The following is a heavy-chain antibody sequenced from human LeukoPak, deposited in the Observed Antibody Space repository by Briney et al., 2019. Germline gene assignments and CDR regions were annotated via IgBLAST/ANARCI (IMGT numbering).Heavy chain of an antibody. CDR2: ISSSSSYI. V-gene: IGHV3-21*01. D-gene: IGHD3-10*01. CDR3: ARGSGSASLPFYYDMDA. CDR1: GFTFSSYS. Sequence: GGSLRLSCAASGFTFSSYSMNWVRQAPGKGLEWVSSISSSSSYIYYADSVKGRFTISRDNAKNSLYLQMNSLRAEDTAIFYCARGSGSASLPFYYDMDAWGKGTTVTVS. J-gene: IGHJ6*03.